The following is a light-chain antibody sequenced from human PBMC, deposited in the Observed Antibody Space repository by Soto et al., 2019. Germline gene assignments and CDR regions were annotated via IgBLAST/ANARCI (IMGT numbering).Light chain of an antibody. CDR1: NIGSKS. CDR2: YER. V-gene: IGLV3-21*04. J-gene: IGLJ3*02. CDR3: QVWDSSSDHPRV. Sequence: SYELTQPPSVSVAPGKTARITCGGNNIGSKSVHWYQQKPGQAPVLVIYYERDRPSGIPERFSGSNSGNTATLTISRVEAGDEADYYCQVWDSSSDHPRVFGGGTKLTVL.